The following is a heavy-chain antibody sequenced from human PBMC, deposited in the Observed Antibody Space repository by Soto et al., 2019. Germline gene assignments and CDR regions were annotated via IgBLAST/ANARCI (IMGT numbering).Heavy chain of an antibody. V-gene: IGHV3-23*01. CDR2: ISGSGGST. J-gene: IGHJ4*02. Sequence: LRLSCTASGFSFRKYAMSWVRQAPGKGLEWVSAISGSGGSTYYADSVKGRFTISRDNSKNTLYLQMNSLRAEDTAVYYCAKDGARLGDYYDSSGYYDYWGQGTLVTVSS. D-gene: IGHD3-22*01. CDR1: GFSFRKYA. CDR3: AKDGARLGDYYDSSGYYDY.